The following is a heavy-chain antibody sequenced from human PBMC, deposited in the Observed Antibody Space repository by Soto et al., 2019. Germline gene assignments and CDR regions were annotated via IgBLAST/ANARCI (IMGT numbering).Heavy chain of an antibody. D-gene: IGHD6-13*01. V-gene: IGHV1-18*01. J-gene: IGHJ1*01. CDR1: GYTFTRYT. Sequence: ASVKVSCKASGYTFTRYTMNWVRQAPGQGLEWMGWISTYNANTYYAQKFQGRVTMTTDTSTSTAYMELRSLRSDDTAVFYCARERDGSSWSSAESLQYWGQGTLVTVSS. CDR2: ISTYNANT. CDR3: ARERDGSSWSSAESLQY.